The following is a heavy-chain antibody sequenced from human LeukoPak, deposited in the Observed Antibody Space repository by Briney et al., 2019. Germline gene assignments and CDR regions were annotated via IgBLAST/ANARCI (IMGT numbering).Heavy chain of an antibody. CDR1: GGSISSSSYY. CDR2: IYYSGST. CDR3: ARDVVVVYYYYYYMDV. V-gene: IGHV4-39*07. D-gene: IGHD2-2*01. J-gene: IGHJ6*03. Sequence: PSETLSLTCTVSGGSISSSSYYWGWIRQPPGEGLEWIGSIYYSGSTYYKSSLKSRVTISVDTSKNQFSLKLSSVTAADTAVYYCARDVVVVYYYYYYMDVWGKGTTVTVSS.